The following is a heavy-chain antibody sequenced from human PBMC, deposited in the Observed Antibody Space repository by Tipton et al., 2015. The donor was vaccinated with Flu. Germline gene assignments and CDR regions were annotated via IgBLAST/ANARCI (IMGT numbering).Heavy chain of an antibody. CDR2: IYHSGTT. CDR1: GDSIGGAYY. Sequence: LRLSCSVSGDSIGGAYYWGWIRQPPGKGLEWIGTIYHSGTTYYNPSLKSRLTISVDTSKNQFSLRLSSVTAADTAVYYCARHTGDSVRGVIDYWGQGTLVTVSS. J-gene: IGHJ4*02. D-gene: IGHD3-10*02. V-gene: IGHV4-38-2*01. CDR3: ARHTGDSVRGVIDY.